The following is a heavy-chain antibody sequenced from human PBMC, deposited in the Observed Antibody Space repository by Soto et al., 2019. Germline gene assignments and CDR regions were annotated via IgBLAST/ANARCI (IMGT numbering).Heavy chain of an antibody. V-gene: IGHV3-11*03. J-gene: IGHJ4*02. Sequence: GGSLRLSCAASGFSISDHYMSWIRQAPGKGLEWVSYSSNSGTFTKYADSVKGRFSISRDNAKNSLYLEINSLRGEDTAIYYCARSGDNYNVLDYWGQGTPVTVSS. CDR1: GFSISDHY. D-gene: IGHD3-10*02. CDR3: ARSGDNYNVLDY. CDR2: SSNSGTFT.